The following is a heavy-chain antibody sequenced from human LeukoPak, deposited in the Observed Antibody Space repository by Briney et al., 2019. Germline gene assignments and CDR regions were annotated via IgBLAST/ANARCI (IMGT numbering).Heavy chain of an antibody. V-gene: IGHV1-18*04. D-gene: IGHD2-2*01. CDR3: TRDLVAGDCSSTSCYLFDY. CDR2: ISAYKGNT. J-gene: IGHJ4*02. Sequence: ASVKVSCTASGYTFTSYGMSWVRQPPGQGLEWMGWISAYKGNTNYAQKLQGRVTMPTDTSTSTAYMELRSLRSDDTAVYYCTRDLVAGDCSSTSCYLFDYWGQGTLVTVSS. CDR1: GYTFTSYG.